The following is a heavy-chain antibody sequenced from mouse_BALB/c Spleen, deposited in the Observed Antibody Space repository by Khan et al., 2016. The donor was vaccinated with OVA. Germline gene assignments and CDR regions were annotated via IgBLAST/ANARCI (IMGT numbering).Heavy chain of an antibody. D-gene: IGHD1-1*01. CDR2: ISSGGSFT. Sequence: EVQLVESGGDLVKPGGSLKLSCAASGFTFSGYGMSWVRQTPAKRLEWVATISSGGSFTYYLDSVKGRFTISRGSAKNTLYLQMSSLTSEDTAMCCCGRSPGYYGSNYVDDWGQGTSLTVTS. CDR3: GRSPGYYGSNYVDD. CDR1: GFTFSGYG. V-gene: IGHV5-9-3*01. J-gene: IGHJ2*02.